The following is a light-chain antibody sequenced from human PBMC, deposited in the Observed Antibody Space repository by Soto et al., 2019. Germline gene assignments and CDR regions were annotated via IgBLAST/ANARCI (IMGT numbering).Light chain of an antibody. Sequence: EIVMTQSPATLSVSPGERATLSCRASQSVSSNLAWYQQTPGQAPRLLIYGASIRATGIPARVSGSGSGTEFTLTISSLQSDDLAVYDCQQYSNWPRNFGQGTKLEIK. J-gene: IGKJ2*01. V-gene: IGKV3-15*01. CDR1: QSVSSN. CDR2: GAS. CDR3: QQYSNWPRN.